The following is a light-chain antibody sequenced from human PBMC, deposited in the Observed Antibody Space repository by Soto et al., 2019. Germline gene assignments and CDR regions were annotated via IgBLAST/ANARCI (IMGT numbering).Light chain of an antibody. CDR3: LQDYTYPWT. CDR2: AAS. V-gene: IGKV3-15*01. CDR1: QSVSND. Sequence: EIVMTQSPATVSVSPGERATLSCRASQSVSNDLAWYQQKPGQAPRLLIYAASTRATGIPARFSGSGSGTEFTLTISSLQSEDFAVYYCLQDYTYPWTFGQGTKVDI. J-gene: IGKJ1*01.